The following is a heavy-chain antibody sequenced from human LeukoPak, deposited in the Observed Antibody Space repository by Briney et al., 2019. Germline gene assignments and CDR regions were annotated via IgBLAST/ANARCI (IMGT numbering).Heavy chain of an antibody. CDR2: IWHDGSHS. V-gene: IGHV3-33*06. CDR1: RFTLTDYA. D-gene: IGHD2-21*01. J-gene: IGHJ4*02. Sequence: PGGSLRLSCAASRFTLTDYAFHCVRQAPGKGLEWVAVIWHDGSHSYYSDSVKGRFTISRDDAKNTVYLQMDSLRAEDTAIYFCTKDSDSYVDSYFDSWGQGALVTVSS. CDR3: TKDSDSYVDSYFDS.